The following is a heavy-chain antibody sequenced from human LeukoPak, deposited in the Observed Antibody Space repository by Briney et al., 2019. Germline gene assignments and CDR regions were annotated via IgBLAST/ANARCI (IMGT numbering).Heavy chain of an antibody. CDR1: GFTFRTYA. Sequence: PGGSLRLSCAGSGFTFRTYAMSWVRQAPGKGLEWVSAISGSGDSTDFADSVKGRFTISRDNSKNTLYLQMNSLRAEDTAVYYCAKDHGYNYGYNSYWGQGTLVTVSS. V-gene: IGHV3-23*01. CDR2: ISGSGDST. J-gene: IGHJ4*02. D-gene: IGHD5-18*01. CDR3: AKDHGYNYGYNSY.